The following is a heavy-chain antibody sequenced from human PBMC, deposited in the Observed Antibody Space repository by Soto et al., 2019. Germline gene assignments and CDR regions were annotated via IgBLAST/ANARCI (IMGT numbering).Heavy chain of an antibody. J-gene: IGHJ4*02. CDR3: ARGRYGDY. D-gene: IGHD1-1*01. Sequence: QVHLVQSGAEVKKPGASVKVSCKASGYTFTSYGITWVRQAPGQGLEWMGWISAHNGNTDYAQKLQGRVIVTIDTSPSTAYMELRSLRSDDTAVYYCARGRYGDYWGQGALVTVSS. CDR1: GYTFTSYG. V-gene: IGHV1-18*01. CDR2: ISAHNGNT.